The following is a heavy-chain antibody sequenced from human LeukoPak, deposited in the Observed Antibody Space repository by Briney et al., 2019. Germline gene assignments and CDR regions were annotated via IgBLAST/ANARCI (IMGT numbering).Heavy chain of an antibody. CDR3: ARTVSGYYTFAY. D-gene: IGHD3-3*01. CDR2: IYYSGST. V-gene: IGHV4-31*03. J-gene: IGHJ4*02. Sequence: SETLSPTCTVSGGSISSGGYYWSWIRQHPGKGLEWIGYIYYSGSTYYNPSLKSRVTISVDTSKNQFSLKLSSVTAADTAVYYCARTVSGYYTFAYWGQGTLVTVSS. CDR1: GGSISSGGYY.